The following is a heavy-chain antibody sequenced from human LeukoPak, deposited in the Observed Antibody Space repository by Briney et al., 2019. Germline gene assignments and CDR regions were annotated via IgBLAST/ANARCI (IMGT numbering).Heavy chain of an antibody. CDR2: INWNGGST. Sequence: RAGGSLILSCAASGFTFDDYGMSWVRQAPGKELEWVSGINWNGGSTGYADSVKGRFTISRDNAKNSLYLQMNSLRAEDTALYYCARPHYDILTGYYDYWGQGTLVTVSS. CDR3: ARPHYDILTGYYDY. V-gene: IGHV3-20*04. CDR1: GFTFDDYG. D-gene: IGHD3-9*01. J-gene: IGHJ4*02.